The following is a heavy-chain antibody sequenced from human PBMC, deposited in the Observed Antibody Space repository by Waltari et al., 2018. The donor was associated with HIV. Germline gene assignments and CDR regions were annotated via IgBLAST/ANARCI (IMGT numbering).Heavy chain of an antibody. V-gene: IGHV1-69*01. Sequence: QVQLVQTGAEVKKAGSSVKFSCTASGCTFSSNAISWVRQAPGQGLEWMGGSVPVFGTVNYEQKVQGRVTITADGSKSTAYMELSSLISEDTAVYYCARCMSFGVVREPHHYGFDVWGQGTTVTVSS. CDR1: GCTFSSNA. J-gene: IGHJ6*02. D-gene: IGHD3-3*01. CDR2: SVPVFGTV. CDR3: ARCMSFGVVREPHHYGFDV.